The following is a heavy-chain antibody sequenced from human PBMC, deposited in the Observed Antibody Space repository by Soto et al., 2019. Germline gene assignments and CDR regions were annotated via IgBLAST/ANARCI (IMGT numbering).Heavy chain of an antibody. CDR3: AKTSSSGRGAFHV. CDR1: GFTFSSYS. CDR2: ISSGSSTI. Sequence: GGSLRLSCTASGFTFSSYSMNWVRQAPGKGLEWVSYISSGSSTIYYADSVKGRFTISRDNAQNSLYLQMNSLRAEDTAVYYCAKTSSSGRGAFHVWGQGTMVTVS. J-gene: IGHJ3*01. V-gene: IGHV3-48*01. D-gene: IGHD6-19*01.